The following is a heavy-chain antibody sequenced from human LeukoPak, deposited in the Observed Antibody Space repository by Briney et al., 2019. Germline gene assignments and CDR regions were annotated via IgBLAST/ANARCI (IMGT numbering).Heavy chain of an antibody. J-gene: IGHJ4*02. D-gene: IGHD3-16*02. CDR2: ISGSGGST. Sequence: TGGSLRLSCAASGFTFSSYAMSWVRQAPGKGLEWVSTISGSGGSTYYADSVKGRFTISRENSKNTLYLKMNSLRAEDTAVYYCAKVRNWGFIVIPHFDYGGQGTLVTVSS. CDR3: AKVRNWGFIVIPHFDY. CDR1: GFTFSSYA. V-gene: IGHV3-23*01.